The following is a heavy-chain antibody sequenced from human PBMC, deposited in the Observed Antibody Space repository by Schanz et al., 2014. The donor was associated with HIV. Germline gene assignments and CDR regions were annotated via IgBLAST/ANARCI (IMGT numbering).Heavy chain of an antibody. Sequence: VQLVESGGGLVQPDRSLRLSCAASGFTFSTKGMHWVRQAPGKGLEWVAVISYDGSNKYYADSVKGRFTISRDNSKNTLYLQMNSLRAEDTAVYYCARGSGPYYYYYGMDVWGQGTTVTVSS. CDR1: GFTFSTKG. D-gene: IGHD3-10*01. V-gene: IGHV3-33*05. J-gene: IGHJ6*02. CDR2: ISYDGSNK. CDR3: ARGSGPYYYYYGMDV.